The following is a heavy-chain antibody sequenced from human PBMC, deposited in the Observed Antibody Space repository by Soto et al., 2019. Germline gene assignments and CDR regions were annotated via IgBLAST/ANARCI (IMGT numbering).Heavy chain of an antibody. D-gene: IGHD3-16*02. CDR1: VGSISSYY. J-gene: IGHJ5*02. CDR2: IYYSGST. V-gene: IGHV4-59*01. Sequence: SETLSLTCTVSVGSISSYYWSWIRQPPGKGLEWIGYIYYSGSTNYNPSLKSRVTISVDTSKNQFSLKLSSVTAADTAVYYCARDNRDYVWGSYRYPWFDPWGQGTLVTVSS. CDR3: ARDNRDYVWGSYRYPWFDP.